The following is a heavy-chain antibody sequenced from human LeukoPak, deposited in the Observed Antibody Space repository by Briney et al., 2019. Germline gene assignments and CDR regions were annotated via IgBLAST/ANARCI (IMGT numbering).Heavy chain of an antibody. V-gene: IGHV4-39*07. CDR2: IYYSGST. CDR1: GGSISSSSYY. D-gene: IGHD3-3*01. CDR3: ARVEHDFWSGYYSIDAFDI. Sequence: PSETLSLTCTASGGSISSSSYYWGWIRQPPGKGLEWIGSIYYSGSTYYNPSLKSRVTISVDTSKNQFSLKLSSVTAADTAVYYCARVEHDFWSGYYSIDAFDIWGQGTMVTVSS. J-gene: IGHJ3*02.